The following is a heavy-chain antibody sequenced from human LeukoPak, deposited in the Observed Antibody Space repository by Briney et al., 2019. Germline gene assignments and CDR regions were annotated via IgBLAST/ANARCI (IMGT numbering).Heavy chain of an antibody. J-gene: IGHJ3*02. CDR3: ASLDSYGDGDDAFDI. D-gene: IGHD5-18*01. V-gene: IGHV4-39*07. CDR2: IYYSGST. Sequence: PSETLSLTCTVSGGSISSSSYYWGWIRQPPGKGLEWIGRIYYSGSTYYNPSLKSRVTISVDTSKNQFSLKLSSVTAADTAVYYCASLDSYGDGDDAFDIWGQGTMVTVSS. CDR1: GGSISSSSYY.